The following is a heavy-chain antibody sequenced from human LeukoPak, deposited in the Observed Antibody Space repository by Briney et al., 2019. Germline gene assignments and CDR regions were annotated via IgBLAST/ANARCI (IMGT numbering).Heavy chain of an antibody. CDR2: IIPIFGTA. CDR3: ARDRGGIVVVPDNYYYYYMDV. J-gene: IGHJ6*03. Sequence: SVKVSCKASGGTFSSYAISWVRQAPGQGLEWMGGIIPIFGTANYAQKFQGRVTITADESTSTAYMELSSLRSEDTAVYYCARDRGGIVVVPDNYYYYYMDVWGKGTTVTVSS. CDR1: GGTFSSYA. V-gene: IGHV1-69*01. D-gene: IGHD2-2*01.